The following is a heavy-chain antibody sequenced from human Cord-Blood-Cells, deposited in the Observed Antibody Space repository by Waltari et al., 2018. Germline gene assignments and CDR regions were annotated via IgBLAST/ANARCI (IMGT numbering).Heavy chain of an antibody. CDR2: IIPIFGTA. D-gene: IGHD6-13*01. J-gene: IGHJ6*02. Sequence: QVQLVQSGAEVKKPGSSVKVSCKASGGTFSSYAISWVRQAPGQGLEWMGGIIPIFGTANYAQKSQGRVTITADESTSTAYMELSSLRSEDTAVYYCARGGRPDLQAIAAAGIDYYYGMDVWGQGTTVTVSS. V-gene: IGHV1-69*01. CDR3: ARGGRPDLQAIAAAGIDYYYGMDV. CDR1: GGTFSSYA.